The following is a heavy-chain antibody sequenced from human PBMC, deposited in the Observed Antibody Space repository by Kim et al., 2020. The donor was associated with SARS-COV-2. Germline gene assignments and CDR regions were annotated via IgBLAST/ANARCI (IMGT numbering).Heavy chain of an antibody. D-gene: IGHD2-2*01. V-gene: IGHV3-30-3*01. CDR3: ARGHLFVIVVVPAARDYYYGMEV. CDR1: GFTFSSYA. CDR2: ISYGGSNK. J-gene: IGHJ6*02. Sequence: GGSLRLSCAASGFTFSSYAMHWVRQAPGEGLEWVAVISYGGSNKYYADSVKGRFTISRDNSKNTLYLQMNSLRAEDTAVYYCARGHLFVIVVVPAARDYYYGMEVWGQGTTVTVSS.